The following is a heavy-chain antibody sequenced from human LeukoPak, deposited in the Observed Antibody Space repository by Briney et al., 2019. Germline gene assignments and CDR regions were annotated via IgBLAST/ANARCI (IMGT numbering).Heavy chain of an antibody. J-gene: IGHJ6*03. V-gene: IGHV4-59*11. CDR3: ARTVQGHSFGVDSYYYYFMDV. CDR2: VFYGGSDNNDI. Sequence: SETLSLTCSVSGGSISSHYWSWIRQTPGKGLEWIGYVFYGGSDNNDINYNPSLKTRVIISLDTSRNQFSLRMTSVTAADTAVYFCARTVQGHSFGVDSYYYYFMDVWGKGATVTVS. D-gene: IGHD2-8*01. CDR1: GGSISSHY.